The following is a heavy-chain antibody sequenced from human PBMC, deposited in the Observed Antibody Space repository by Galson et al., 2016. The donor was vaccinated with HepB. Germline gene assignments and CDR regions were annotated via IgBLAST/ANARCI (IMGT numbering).Heavy chain of an antibody. J-gene: IGHJ4*02. CDR1: GFTFSTFW. CDR2: ISGDGSRT. V-gene: IGHV3-74*01. D-gene: IGHD1-1*01. Sequence: SLRLSCAASGFTFSTFWMHWVRQAPGKGLVWVSLISGDGSRTSNADSVKGRFSISRDNAKNTVYLQMNSLRAEDTAVYYCARAWGTDYWGQGTLVTVSS. CDR3: ARAWGTDY.